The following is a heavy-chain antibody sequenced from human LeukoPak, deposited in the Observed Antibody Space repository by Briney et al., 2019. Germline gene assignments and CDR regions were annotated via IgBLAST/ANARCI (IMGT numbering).Heavy chain of an antibody. CDR3: AKDLREYTSSPRNAFHI. Sequence: GGTLRLSCAASGFTFRNYGMSWVRQAPGKGLEWVSAISNSGGNTYYADSVKGRFTISRDNSKNTLYLLLNSLRAEDTAVYYCAKDLREYTSSPRNAFHIWGQGTMVTVSS. V-gene: IGHV3-23*01. J-gene: IGHJ3*02. CDR2: ISNSGGNT. D-gene: IGHD6-6*01. CDR1: GFTFRNYG.